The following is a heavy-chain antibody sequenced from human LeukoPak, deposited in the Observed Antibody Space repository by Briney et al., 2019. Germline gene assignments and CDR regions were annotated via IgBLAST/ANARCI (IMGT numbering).Heavy chain of an antibody. V-gene: IGHV3-7*03. Sequence: GGSLRLSCAASGFTFSSYWMSWVCQAPGKGLEWVANIKQDGSEKYYVDSVKGRFTISRDNAKNSLYLQMDSLKTEDTAVYYCARWRSGSCSDWGLGTRVTVSS. CDR3: ARWRSGSCSD. CDR1: GFTFSSYW. CDR2: IKQDGSEK. D-gene: IGHD2-15*01. J-gene: IGHJ4*02.